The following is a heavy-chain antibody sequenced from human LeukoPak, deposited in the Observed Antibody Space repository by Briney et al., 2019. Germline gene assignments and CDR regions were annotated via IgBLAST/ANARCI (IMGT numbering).Heavy chain of an antibody. Sequence: PGGSLRLSCAASRFTFSSYFMSWVRQAPGKGLEWVSVISGRGGTTYYAVSVKGRFTISRDNSKDTLYLQMNSLRVEDTAVYYCARTYSRESGYDFVFHYWGQGTRVTVSS. CDR2: ISGRGGTT. CDR1: RFTFSSYF. J-gene: IGHJ4*02. D-gene: IGHD5-12*01. CDR3: ARTYSRESGYDFVFHY. V-gene: IGHV3-23*01.